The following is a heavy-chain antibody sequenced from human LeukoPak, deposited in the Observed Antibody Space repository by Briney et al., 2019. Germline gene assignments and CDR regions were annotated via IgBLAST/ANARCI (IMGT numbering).Heavy chain of an antibody. D-gene: IGHD1/OR15-1a*01. V-gene: IGHV3-23*02. CDR2: IGATDNSK. Sequence: GGSLRLSCAASGFNFGTYPMGWVRQAPGKGLEWVSTIGATDNSKYYRDSVKGRFTISRDNFKNTLYLQMNSLRGEDTAVYYCAKGTIGDFDYWGQGSLVTVSS. CDR1: GFNFGTYP. J-gene: IGHJ4*02. CDR3: AKGTIGDFDY.